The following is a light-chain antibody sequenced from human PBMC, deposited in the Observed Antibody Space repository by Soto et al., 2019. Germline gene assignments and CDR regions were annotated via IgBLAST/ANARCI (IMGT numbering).Light chain of an antibody. CDR2: GAS. V-gene: IGKV3-20*01. J-gene: IGKJ1*01. Sequence: SGLTQSRGTLSLSPGESATLSCRASQSVSNNYLAWYQQKPGQAPRLLIYGASNRATGIPDRFSGSGSGTDFTLTISRLEPEDFAVYYCQQYGSSGTFGQGTKVDIK. CDR1: QSVSNNY. CDR3: QQYGSSGT.